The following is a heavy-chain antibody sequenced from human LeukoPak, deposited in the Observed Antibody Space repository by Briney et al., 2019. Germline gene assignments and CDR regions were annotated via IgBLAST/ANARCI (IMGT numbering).Heavy chain of an antibody. CDR3: ARGPTTVTRAFDY. CDR1: GGSISSYY. V-gene: IGHV4-59*12. D-gene: IGHD4-17*01. Sequence: KSSETLSLTCTVSGGSISSYYWSWIRQPPGKGLEWIGFIYYSGSTNYNPSLKSRVTMSVDTSENQFSLKLSSVTATDTAVYYCARGPTTVTRAFDYWGQGTLVTVSS. J-gene: IGHJ4*02. CDR2: IYYSGST.